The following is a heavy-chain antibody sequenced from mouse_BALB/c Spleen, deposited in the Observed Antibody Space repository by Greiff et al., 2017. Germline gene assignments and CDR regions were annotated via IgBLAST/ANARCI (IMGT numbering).Heavy chain of an antibody. J-gene: IGHJ1*01. V-gene: IGHV5-17*02. Sequence: EVQLEESGGGLVQPGGSRKLSCAASGFTFSSFGMHWVRQAPEKGLEWVAYISSGSSTIYYADTVKGRFTISRDNSKNTPFLQMTSLRSEDTAMYYYARSYYYGCRSYWYFDVWGAGTTVTVSS. CDR3: ARSYYYGCRSYWYFDV. CDR2: ISSGSSTI. CDR1: GFTFSSFG. D-gene: IGHD1-1*01.